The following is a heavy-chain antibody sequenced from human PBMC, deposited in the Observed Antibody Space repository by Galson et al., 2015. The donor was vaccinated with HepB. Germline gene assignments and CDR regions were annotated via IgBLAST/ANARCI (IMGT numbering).Heavy chain of an antibody. CDR3: VTDRLRIFRGQH. CDR2: IKSKSDGETT. Sequence: SLRLSCAASGFTFSDAWMSWVRQAPGKGLEWVGRIKSKSDGETTDYAAPVKGRFSISRDDSKNILYLQSNNLKADDAAVYFCVTDRLRIFRGQHWGQGTLVTVSS. J-gene: IGHJ1*01. CDR1: GFTFSDAW. V-gene: IGHV3-15*01. D-gene: IGHD3-3*01.